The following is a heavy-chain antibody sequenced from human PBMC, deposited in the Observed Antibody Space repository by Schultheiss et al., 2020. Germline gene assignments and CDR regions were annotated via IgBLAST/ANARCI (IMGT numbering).Heavy chain of an antibody. V-gene: IGHV3-33*08. CDR2: IWYDGSNK. J-gene: IGHJ4*02. CDR1: GFTFRNYG. Sequence: GGSLRLSCAAAGFTFRNYGMHWVRQAPGKGLEWVAIIWYDGSNKYYADSVKGRFTISRDNSKNTLYLQMNSLRAEDTAVYYCARGRARLWFREFNTFFFYDYWGQGTLVTVSS. D-gene: IGHD3-10*01. CDR3: ARGRARLWFREFNTFFFYDY.